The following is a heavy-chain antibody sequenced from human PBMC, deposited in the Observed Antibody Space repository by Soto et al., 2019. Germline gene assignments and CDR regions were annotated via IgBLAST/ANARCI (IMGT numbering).Heavy chain of an antibody. CDR2: ISGSGGST. V-gene: IGHV3-23*01. Sequence: TGGSLRLSCAASGFTFSSYAMSWVRQAPGKGLEWVSAISGSGGSTYYADSVKGRFTISRDNSKNTLYLQMNSLRAEDTAVYYCAKGVSSGWYSDDAFDIWGQGTMVTVSS. D-gene: IGHD6-19*01. CDR3: AKGVSSGWYSDDAFDI. CDR1: GFTFSSYA. J-gene: IGHJ3*02.